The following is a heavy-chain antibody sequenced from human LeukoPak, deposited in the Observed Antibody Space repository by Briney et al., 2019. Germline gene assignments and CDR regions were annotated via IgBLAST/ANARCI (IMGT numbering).Heavy chain of an antibody. CDR2: IQWKSGVT. J-gene: IGHJ6*02. CDR1: GHIVEDNA. Sequence: GGSLRLSCVVSGHIVEDNAMHWVRQVPGKGLEWVSGIQWKSGVTGYADSVKGRFTISRDNAKKSLYLEMNNLRSEDTAFYYCVKDRTPGGGDVWGQGTTVTVSS. V-gene: IGHV3-9*01. D-gene: IGHD4-23*01. CDR3: VKDRTPGGGDV.